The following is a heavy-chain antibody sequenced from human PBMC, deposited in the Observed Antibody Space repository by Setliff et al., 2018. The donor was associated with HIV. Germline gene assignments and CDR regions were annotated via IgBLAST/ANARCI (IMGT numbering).Heavy chain of an antibody. V-gene: IGHV4-34*01. Sequence: PSETLSLTCAVYGGSFSGHQWSWIRQPPGEGVEWIGEINQSGDTNYKPSLKSRVTLSVDTSKHQFSLKLSSVTAADTAVYYCARVQMAYAAFDVWGQGTMVTVSS. CDR2: INQSGDT. J-gene: IGHJ3*01. D-gene: IGHD4-17*01. CDR3: ARVQMAYAAFDV. CDR1: GGSFSGHQ.